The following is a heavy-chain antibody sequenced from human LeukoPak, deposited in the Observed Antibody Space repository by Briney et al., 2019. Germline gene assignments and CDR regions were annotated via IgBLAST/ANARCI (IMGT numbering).Heavy chain of an antibody. J-gene: IGHJ6*03. V-gene: IGHV1-69*06. CDR3: ALRGYSPLSYYMDV. D-gene: IGHD5-18*01. Sequence: GASVKVSCKASGGTFSSYAISWVRQAPGQGLEWMGGIIPIFGTANYAQKFQGRVTITADKSTSTAYMELSSLRSEDTAVYYCALRGYSPLSYYMDVWGKGTMVTVSS. CDR2: IIPIFGTA. CDR1: GGTFSSYA.